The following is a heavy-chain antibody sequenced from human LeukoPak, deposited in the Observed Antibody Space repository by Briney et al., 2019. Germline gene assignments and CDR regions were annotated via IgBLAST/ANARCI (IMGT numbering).Heavy chain of an antibody. Sequence: GGSLRLSCAASGFTFSSYAMSWVRQAPGKGLEWVSVIYSGGSTYYADSVKGRFTISRDNSKNTLYLQMNSLRAEDTAVYYCARNTPSYYYYYMDVWGKGTTVTVSS. J-gene: IGHJ6*03. CDR1: GFTFSSYA. CDR2: IYSGGST. V-gene: IGHV3-53*01. D-gene: IGHD2-2*02. CDR3: ARNTPSYYYYYMDV.